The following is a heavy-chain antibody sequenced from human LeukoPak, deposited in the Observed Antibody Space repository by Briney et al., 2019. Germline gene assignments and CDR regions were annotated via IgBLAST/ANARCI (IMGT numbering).Heavy chain of an antibody. V-gene: IGHV1-69*04. CDR2: IIPILGIA. D-gene: IGHD3-3*01. J-gene: IGHJ3*02. CDR3: ARDLDDFWSGYPSPYDAFDI. Sequence: GSSVKVSCKASGGTFSSYAISWVGQAPGQGLEWMGRIIPILGIANYAQKFQGRVTITADKSTSTAYMELSSLRSEDTAVYYCARDLDDFWSGYPSPYDAFDIWGQGTMVTVSS. CDR1: GGTFSSYA.